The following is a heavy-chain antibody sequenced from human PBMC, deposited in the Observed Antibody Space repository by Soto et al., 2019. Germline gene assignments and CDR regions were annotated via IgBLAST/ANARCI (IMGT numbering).Heavy chain of an antibody. J-gene: IGHJ3*02. CDR1: GYTFTSYY. V-gene: IGHV1-3*01. Sequence: ASVKVSCKASGYTFTSYYMHWVRQAPGQRLEWMGWINAGNGNTKYSQKFQGRVTITRDTSASTAYMELSSLRSEDTAVYYCAAEALYGSAFDIWGQGTMVTVSS. CDR3: AAEALYGSAFDI. D-gene: IGHD3-10*01. CDR2: INAGNGNT.